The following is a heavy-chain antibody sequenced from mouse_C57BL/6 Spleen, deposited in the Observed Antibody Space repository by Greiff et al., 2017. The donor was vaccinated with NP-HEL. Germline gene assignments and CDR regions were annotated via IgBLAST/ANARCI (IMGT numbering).Heavy chain of an antibody. D-gene: IGHD2-3*01. Sequence: QVQLQQSGPELVRPGASVKISCKAPGYTFTSHWMQWVRQRPGQGLEWIGEIFPGSGSTYYNEKFKCKATLTVDTSSSPTYMQLRSLTSEDAAVYVCARWDEGYYGAMDYWGQGTSVTVSS. CDR2: IFPGSGST. J-gene: IGHJ4*01. CDR1: GYTFTSHW. CDR3: ARWDEGYYGAMDY. V-gene: IGHV1-56*01.